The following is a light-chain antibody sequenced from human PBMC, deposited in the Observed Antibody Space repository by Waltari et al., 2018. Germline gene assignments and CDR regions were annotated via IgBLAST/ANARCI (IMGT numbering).Light chain of an antibody. V-gene: IGLV4-69*01. J-gene: IGLJ3*02. CDR3: QTWGTGPRV. Sequence: QLVLTQSPSASASLGASVKLTCTLSSGHSSYAIAWHQQQPEKGPRYLMKLNSDGSHSKGDGIPVRFSGSSSGAERYLTISSLQSEDEADYYCQTWGTGPRVFGGGTKLTVL. CDR1: SGHSSYA. CDR2: LNSDGSH.